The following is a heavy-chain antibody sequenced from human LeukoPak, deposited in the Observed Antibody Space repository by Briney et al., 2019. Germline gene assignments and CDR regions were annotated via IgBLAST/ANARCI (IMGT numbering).Heavy chain of an antibody. Sequence: SVKVSCKASGGTFSSYAISWVRQAPGQGLEWMGGIIPIFGTANYAQKFQGRVTINADESTSTAYMELSSLRSEDTAVYYCARPDCSGGSCSTYYYHYGMDVWGQGTTVTVSS. J-gene: IGHJ6*02. D-gene: IGHD2-15*01. V-gene: IGHV1-69*13. CDR3: ARPDCSGGSCSTYYYHYGMDV. CDR1: GGTFSSYA. CDR2: IIPIFGTA.